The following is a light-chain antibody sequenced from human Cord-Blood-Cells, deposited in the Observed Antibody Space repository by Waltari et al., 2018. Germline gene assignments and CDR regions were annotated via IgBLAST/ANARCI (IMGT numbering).Light chain of an antibody. CDR1: NIGSKS. Sequence: SYVLPQPPSVSVAPGKTARITCGGNNIGSKSVHWYQQKRGQAPVLVIYYDSDRPSGIPERFSGSNAGNTATLTISRVEAVDEADYYCQVWDSSSDHWVFGGGTKLTVL. CDR3: QVWDSSSDHWV. V-gene: IGLV3-21*04. J-gene: IGLJ3*02. CDR2: YDS.